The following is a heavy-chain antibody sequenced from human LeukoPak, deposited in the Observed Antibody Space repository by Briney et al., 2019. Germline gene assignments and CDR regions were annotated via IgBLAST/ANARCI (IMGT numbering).Heavy chain of an antibody. CDR1: GVSISSSSYY. CDR3: ARRFRDRYYYDSSGYGVGNYFDY. D-gene: IGHD3-22*01. CDR2: IYYSVST. J-gene: IGHJ4*02. V-gene: IGHV4-39*01. Sequence: VKPSETXSLTCTVSGVSISSSSYYWGWVRQPPGKGLEWIGSIYYSVSTYYNPSLKSRVTISVDRSKNRFAMNLSSLTAADTAVYYCARRFRDRYYYDSSGYGVGNYFDYWGQGTLVTVSS.